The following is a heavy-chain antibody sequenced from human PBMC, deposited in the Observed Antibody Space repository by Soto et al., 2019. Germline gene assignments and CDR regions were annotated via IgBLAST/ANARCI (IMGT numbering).Heavy chain of an antibody. CDR2: IYYSGGT. D-gene: IGHD6-6*01. Sequence: QVQLQESGPGLVKPSQTLSLTCTVSGGSISSGGYYWSWIRQHPGKGLEWIGYIYYSGGTYYNPALKSRVTISVDTXXXQFSXXXXXXXXXXXXXXYCARTIAAPKTIDYWGQGXLVTVSS. CDR1: GGSISSGGYY. V-gene: IGHV4-31*03. CDR3: CARTIAAPKTIDY. J-gene: IGHJ4*02.